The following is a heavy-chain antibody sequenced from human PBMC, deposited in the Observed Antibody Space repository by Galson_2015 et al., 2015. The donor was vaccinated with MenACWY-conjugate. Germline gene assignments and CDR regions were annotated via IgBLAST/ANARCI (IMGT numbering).Heavy chain of an antibody. CDR3: ARFGIEGTTDY. Sequence: SLRLSCAASGFTFSNYWMTWVRQAPGRGLEWVANIKSDGSENYYVDSVKGRFTISRDNAKNSLFLQMSSLRAEDTAVYFCARFGIEGTTDYWGQGTLVTVSS. V-gene: IGHV3-7*03. CDR1: GFTFSNYW. J-gene: IGHJ4*02. D-gene: IGHD1-26*01. CDR2: IKSDGSEN.